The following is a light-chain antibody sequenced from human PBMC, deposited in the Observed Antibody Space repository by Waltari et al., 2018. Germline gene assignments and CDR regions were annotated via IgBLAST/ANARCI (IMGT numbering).Light chain of an antibody. Sequence: DVVLTQSPLSLPVTLGQPASISCKSSQTLVHRDGNTYLAWFHQRPGQSPRRLIYKVSNRESGVPDRFSASGSGTDFTLKISRVEAEDVGVYYCMQGTHWPLTFGGGTKVEMK. CDR2: KVS. J-gene: IGKJ4*01. V-gene: IGKV2-30*02. CDR3: MQGTHWPLT. CDR1: QTLVHRDGNTY.